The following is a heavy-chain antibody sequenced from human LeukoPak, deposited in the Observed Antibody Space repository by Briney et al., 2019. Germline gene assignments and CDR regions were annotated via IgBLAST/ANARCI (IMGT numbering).Heavy chain of an antibody. CDR2: INHSGST. CDR1: GGSISSSNW. V-gene: IGHV4-4*02. CDR3: ARLRSSSWTPNAKIKRYYFDY. D-gene: IGHD6-13*01. Sequence: PSKTLSLTCAVSGGSISSSNWWSWVRQPPGKGLEWIGEINHSGSTNYNPSLKSRVTISVDTSKNQFSLKLSSVTAADTAVYYCARLRSSSWTPNAKIKRYYFDYWGQGTLVTVSS. J-gene: IGHJ4*02.